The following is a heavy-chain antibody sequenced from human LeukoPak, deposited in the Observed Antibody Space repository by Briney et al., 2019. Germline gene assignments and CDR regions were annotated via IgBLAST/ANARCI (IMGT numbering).Heavy chain of an antibody. D-gene: IGHD3-22*01. V-gene: IGHV1-2*02. Sequence: ASVKVSCKASGCTFTGYYMHWVRQAPGQGLEWMGWINPNSGGTNYAQKFHGRVTMTRDTSISTAYMELSRLRSDDTAVYYCAREGEDSSGEHLDYWGQGKLVTASS. CDR2: INPNSGGT. CDR3: AREGEDSSGEHLDY. J-gene: IGHJ4*02. CDR1: GCTFTGYY.